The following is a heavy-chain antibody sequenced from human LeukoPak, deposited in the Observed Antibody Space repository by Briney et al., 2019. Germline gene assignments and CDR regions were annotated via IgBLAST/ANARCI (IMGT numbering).Heavy chain of an antibody. J-gene: IGHJ4*02. CDR3: ANTGVARCFDY. Sequence: GGSLRLSCAASGFTYSSYAMSWVRQAPGKGLEWVSAISGSGGSTYYADSVKGRFTISRDNSKNTLYLQMNSLRAEDTAVYYCANTGVARCFDYWGQGTLVTVSS. CDR1: GFTYSSYA. V-gene: IGHV3-23*01. D-gene: IGHD5-12*01. CDR2: ISGSGGST.